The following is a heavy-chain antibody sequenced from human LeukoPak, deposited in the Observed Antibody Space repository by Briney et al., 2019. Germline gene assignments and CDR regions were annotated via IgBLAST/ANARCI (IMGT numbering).Heavy chain of an antibody. V-gene: IGHV1-69*13. CDR2: IIPIFGTA. CDR1: GGTFSSYA. CDR3: AREPIYSSSSTSFDY. Sequence: VASVKVSCKASGGTFSSYAISWVRQAPGQGLEWMGGIIPIFGTANYAQKFQGRVTITADESTSTAYMELSSLRSEDTAVYYCAREPIYSSSSTSFDYWGQGTLVTVSS. J-gene: IGHJ4*02. D-gene: IGHD6-6*01.